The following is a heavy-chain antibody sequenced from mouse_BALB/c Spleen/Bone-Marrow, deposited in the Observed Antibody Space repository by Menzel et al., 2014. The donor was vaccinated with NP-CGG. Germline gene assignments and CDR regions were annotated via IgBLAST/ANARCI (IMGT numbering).Heavy chain of an antibody. Sequence: QVQLQQSGPSLVQPSQSLSITYTVSGFSLTSYGVHWVRQSPGKGLEWLGVIWRGGSTDYNAAFMSRLSITKDNSKSXVFFKMNSLQADDTAIYYCAKNGWYDGWFAYWGQGTLVTVSA. D-gene: IGHD2-14*01. CDR1: GFSLTSYG. J-gene: IGHJ3*01. V-gene: IGHV2-5-1*01. CDR2: IWRGGST. CDR3: AKNGWYDGWFAY.